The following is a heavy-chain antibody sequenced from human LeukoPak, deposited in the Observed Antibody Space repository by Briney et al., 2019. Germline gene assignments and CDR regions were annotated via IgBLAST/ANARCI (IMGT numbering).Heavy chain of an antibody. CDR2: MNPNSGNT. V-gene: IGHV1-8*03. Sequence: ASVKVSCKACGYTFTSYDIKWVRQATGQGLEWMGWMNPNSGNTGYAQKFQGRVTITRNTSISTAYMELSSLRSEDTAVYYCARAIRDCSSTSCLYYMHVWGKGTTVTVSS. J-gene: IGHJ6*03. CDR3: ARAIRDCSSTSCLYYMHV. CDR1: GYTFTSYD. D-gene: IGHD2-2*01.